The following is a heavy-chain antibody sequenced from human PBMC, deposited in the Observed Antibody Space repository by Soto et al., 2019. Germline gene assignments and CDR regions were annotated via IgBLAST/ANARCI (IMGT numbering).Heavy chain of an antibody. CDR1: GFSLSTSGAA. V-gene: IGHV2-5*02. CDR2: IYWDGDK. J-gene: IGHJ5*02. Sequence: QINLIESGPTLVKPTQPLPLTCTFSGFSLSTSGAAVGWVRQPPGRALEWLALIYWDGDKRYNASLGNRLTITNDTSMNQVVLTLTNVDPADTATYYCAHRATMTIFGLIIDNGIWFDPWGQGTRVIVSS. D-gene: IGHD3-3*01. CDR3: AHRATMTIFGLIIDNGIWFDP.